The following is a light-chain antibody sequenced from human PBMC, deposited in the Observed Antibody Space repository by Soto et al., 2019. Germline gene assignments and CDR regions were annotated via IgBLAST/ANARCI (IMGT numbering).Light chain of an antibody. Sequence: HSVLTQPASVSGSPGQSITISCTGTSSDVGVYNYVSWYQQHPGKAPKLMIYEVSNRPSGVSNRFSGSKSGNTASLTISGLQAEDEADYYCSSYTSSSTLYVFGTGTKVTVL. J-gene: IGLJ1*01. CDR1: SSDVGVYNY. CDR2: EVS. V-gene: IGLV2-14*01. CDR3: SSYTSSSTLYV.